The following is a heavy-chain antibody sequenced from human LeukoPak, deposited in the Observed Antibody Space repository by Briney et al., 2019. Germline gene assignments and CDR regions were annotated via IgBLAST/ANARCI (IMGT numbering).Heavy chain of an antibody. D-gene: IGHD3-10*01. V-gene: IGHV1-8*01. CDR3: ARGDYYGSGIHYYYYGMDV. CDR1: GYTFTSYD. J-gene: IGHJ6*02. CDR2: MNPNSGNT. Sequence: ASVKVSCKASGYTFTSYDINWVRQATGQGLEWMGWMNPNSGNTGYAQKFQGRVTMTRNTSISTAYMELSSLRSEDTAVYYCARGDYYGSGIHYYYYGMDVWGQGTTVTVSS.